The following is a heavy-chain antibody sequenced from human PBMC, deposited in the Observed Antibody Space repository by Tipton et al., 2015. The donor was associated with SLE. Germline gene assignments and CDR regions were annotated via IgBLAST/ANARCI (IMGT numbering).Heavy chain of an antibody. CDR3: ARWCTTYGFRY. CDR2: NHATGSA. Sequence: LRLSCTVSGGSINSGDYYWSWIRQPAGMGLEWIGRNHATGSANYNPSLRSRVTISLDTSENQISLKLSAVTAADTAVYYCARWCTTYGFRYWGQGTLVTVSS. CDR1: GGSINSGDYY. V-gene: IGHV4-61*02. J-gene: IGHJ4*02. D-gene: IGHD3-10*01.